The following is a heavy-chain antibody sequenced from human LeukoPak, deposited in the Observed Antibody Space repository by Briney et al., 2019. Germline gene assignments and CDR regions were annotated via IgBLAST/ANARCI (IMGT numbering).Heavy chain of an antibody. V-gene: IGHV4-4*07. D-gene: IGHD3-22*01. J-gene: IGHJ4*02. CDR1: GGSFSGYY. Sequence: PSETLSLTCAVYGGSFSGYYWSWIRQPAGKGLEWIGRIHTSGSTNYNPSLKSRVTMSVDTSKNQFSLKLSSVTAADTAVYYCARDRYYYDSSGYYLFDYWGQGTLVTVSS. CDR3: ARDRYYYDSSGYYLFDY. CDR2: IHTSGST.